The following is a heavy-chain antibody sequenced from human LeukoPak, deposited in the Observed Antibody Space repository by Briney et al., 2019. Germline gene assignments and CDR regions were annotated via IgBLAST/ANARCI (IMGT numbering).Heavy chain of an antibody. D-gene: IGHD1-1*01. CDR1: GYTFTGYY. Sequence: ASVKVSCKASGYTFTGYYMHWVRQAPGQGLEWMGWINPNSGGTNYAQKFQGRVTMTRDTSISTAYMELSRLRSDDTAVYCCARVPLYNWNAGWFDPWGQGTLVTVSS. J-gene: IGHJ5*02. CDR3: ARVPLYNWNAGWFDP. V-gene: IGHV1-2*02. CDR2: INPNSGGT.